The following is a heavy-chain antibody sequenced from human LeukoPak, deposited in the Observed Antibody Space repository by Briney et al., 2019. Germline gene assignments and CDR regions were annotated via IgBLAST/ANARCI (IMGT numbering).Heavy chain of an antibody. D-gene: IGHD1-7*01. CDR2: IRYDGSNK. Sequence: PGGSLRLACAASGFTVSSDYMSWVSQAPGKGLEGVAFIRYDGSNKYYADSVKGRFTISRDNSKNTLYLQMNRLRAEDTAAYYCATEPRWELYSFDIWGQGTMVTVSS. CDR3: ATEPRWELYSFDI. J-gene: IGHJ3*02. V-gene: IGHV3-30*02. CDR1: GFTVSSDY.